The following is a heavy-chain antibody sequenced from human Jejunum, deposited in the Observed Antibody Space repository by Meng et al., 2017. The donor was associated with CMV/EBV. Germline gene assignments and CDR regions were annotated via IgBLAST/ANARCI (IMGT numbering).Heavy chain of an antibody. CDR1: FSNAW. D-gene: IGHD3-9*01. J-gene: IGHJ4*02. Sequence: FSNAWMSWVRQAPGKGLEWVGRIKSKTDGGRTDYAAPVTGRFTISRDDSKNMLYLQMESLKTEDTAVYYCTSGYPHFDWLKSQSDYWGQGTLVTVSS. V-gene: IGHV3-15*01. CDR3: TSGYPHFDWLKSQSDY. CDR2: IKSKTDGGRT.